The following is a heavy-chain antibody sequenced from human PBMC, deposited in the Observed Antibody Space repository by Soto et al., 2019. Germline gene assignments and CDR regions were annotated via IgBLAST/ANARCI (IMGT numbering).Heavy chain of an antibody. CDR1: GDSVSSNSAT. D-gene: IGHD3-10*01. V-gene: IGHV6-1*01. J-gene: IGHJ4*02. Sequence: SXNLSLTCAIYGDSVSSNSATWNCIRQSPSRGLEWLGRTYYRSKWYNDYAVSVKSRITINPDTSKNQFSLQLNSVTPEDTAVYYCARDVRYYYGSGSYYYFDYWGQGTLVTVSS. CDR3: ARDVRYYYGSGSYYYFDY. CDR2: TYYRSKWYN.